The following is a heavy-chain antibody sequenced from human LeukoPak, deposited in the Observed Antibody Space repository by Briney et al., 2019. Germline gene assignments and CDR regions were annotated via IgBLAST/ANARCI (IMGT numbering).Heavy chain of an antibody. V-gene: IGHV1-2*06. Sequence: ASVKVSCKASGYTFTDYYKHWVRQAPGQGLEWMGRINPNSGGTNYAQKFQGRVTMTRDTSISTAYMELSRLRSDDTAVYYCARDAHIAVAVNDAFDIWGQGTMVTVSS. CDR3: ARDAHIAVAVNDAFDI. CDR1: GYTFTDYY. J-gene: IGHJ3*02. D-gene: IGHD6-19*01. CDR2: INPNSGGT.